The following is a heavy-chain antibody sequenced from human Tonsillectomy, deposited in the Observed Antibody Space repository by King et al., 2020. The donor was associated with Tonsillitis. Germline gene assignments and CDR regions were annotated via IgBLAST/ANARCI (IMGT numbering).Heavy chain of an antibody. CDR1: GGSLTSYY. CDR2: IYKSGST. D-gene: IGHD3-3*01. J-gene: IGHJ3*02. V-gene: IGHV4-59*01. CDR3: ARHIGASRSLEI. Sequence: VQLQESGPGLVKPSETLSLTCTVSGGSLTSYYWSWIRQPPWEGLEWIGDIYKSGSTTYNPSLKSRVRMSVDTSKNQFSLKLTSVTAADTAVYYCARHIGASRSLEIWGQGTMVTVSS.